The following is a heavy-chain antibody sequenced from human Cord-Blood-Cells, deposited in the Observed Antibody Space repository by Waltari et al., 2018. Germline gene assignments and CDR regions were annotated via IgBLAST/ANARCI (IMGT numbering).Heavy chain of an antibody. CDR3: ARGASCSGGSCYWIDY. D-gene: IGHD2-15*01. Sequence: QVQLQQWGAGLLKPSETLSLTCAVYGGSFSGYYWSWIRQPPGKGLEWIGEINHSGSTNYNPSLKGRVTISVDTSKNQFSLKLSSVTAADTAVYYCARGASCSGGSCYWIDYWGQGTLVTVSS. J-gene: IGHJ4*02. CDR1: GGSFSGYY. CDR2: INHSGST. V-gene: IGHV4-34*01.